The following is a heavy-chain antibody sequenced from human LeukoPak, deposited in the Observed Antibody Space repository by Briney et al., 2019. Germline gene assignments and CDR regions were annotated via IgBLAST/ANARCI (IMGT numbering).Heavy chain of an antibody. CDR1: GYTFTGYY. CDR2: INPNSGDT. V-gene: IGHV1-2*02. Sequence: GASVKVSCKASGYTFTGYYMHSVRQAPGQGLEWMGWINPNSGDTNYAQKFQGRVTMTRDTSISTAYMELSRLRSDDTAVYYCARDNFAVYNYLDFWGQGTLITVSS. J-gene: IGHJ4*02. D-gene: IGHD3-3*01. CDR3: ARDNFAVYNYLDF.